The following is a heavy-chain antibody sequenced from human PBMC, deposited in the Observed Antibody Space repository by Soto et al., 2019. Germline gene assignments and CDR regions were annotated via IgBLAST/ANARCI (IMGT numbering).Heavy chain of an antibody. J-gene: IGHJ4*02. V-gene: IGHV3-15*01. CDR3: TSDFVSERGCRWRRFDF. CDR2: IKSKADGGTT. CDR1: SFTFINTW. Sequence: EVQLVESGGGLVKPGGSLRLSCVASSFTFINTWMTWVRQAPGKGLEWVGRIKSKADGGTTDYAAPVKGRFTISRDDSKNTLYLQMNSLNTEDTAVYYCTSDFVSERGCRWRRFDFWGQGTLVTVSS. D-gene: IGHD2-15*01.